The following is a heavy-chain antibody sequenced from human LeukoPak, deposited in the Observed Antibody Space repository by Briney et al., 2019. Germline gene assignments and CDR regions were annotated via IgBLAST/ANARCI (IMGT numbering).Heavy chain of an antibody. Sequence: GGSLRLSCAASGFTFSSYSMNWVRQAPGKGLEWGSYIGGSSSTIYYADSVKGRFTISRDNGKNTLYLQMNSLRAEDTAVYYCARGSTYYDSSGQVPFDYWGQGTLVTVSS. J-gene: IGHJ4*02. V-gene: IGHV3-48*01. D-gene: IGHD3-22*01. CDR2: IGGSSSTI. CDR3: ARGSTYYDSSGQVPFDY. CDR1: GFTFSSYS.